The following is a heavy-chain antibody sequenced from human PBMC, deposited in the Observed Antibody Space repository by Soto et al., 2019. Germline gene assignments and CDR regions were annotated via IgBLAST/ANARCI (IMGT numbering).Heavy chain of an antibody. J-gene: IGHJ4*02. D-gene: IGHD3-22*01. CDR3: AKTQGSYYDSSGPSSQY. Sequence: HPGGSLRLSCAASGFTVSSKYMNWVRQAPGKGLEWVSLINTNGNTHYADSVKGRFTISRDNSKNTLYLQMNSLRAEDTAVYYCAKTQGSYYDSSGPSSQYWGQGTQVTVSS. CDR2: INTNGNT. V-gene: IGHV3-66*02. CDR1: GFTVSSKY.